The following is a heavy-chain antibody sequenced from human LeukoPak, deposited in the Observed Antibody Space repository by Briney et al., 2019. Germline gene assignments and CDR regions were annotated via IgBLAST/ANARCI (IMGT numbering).Heavy chain of an antibody. J-gene: IGHJ6*02. CDR3: AKDLRGGDYYYGMDV. Sequence: GESLRLSCAASGFTFSSYAMSWVRQAPGKGLEWVSAISGSGGSTYYADSVKGRFTISRDNSKNTLYLQMNSLRAEDTAVYYCAKDLRGGDYYYGMDVWGQGTTVTVSS. D-gene: IGHD2-21*01. CDR1: GFTFSSYA. V-gene: IGHV3-23*01. CDR2: ISGSGGST.